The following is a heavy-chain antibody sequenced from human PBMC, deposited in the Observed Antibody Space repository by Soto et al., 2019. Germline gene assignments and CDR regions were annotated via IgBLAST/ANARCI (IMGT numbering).Heavy chain of an antibody. CDR3: ATQRGGGGY. D-gene: IGHD6-25*01. V-gene: IGHV3-53*01. CDR2: IYSGGYT. J-gene: IGHJ4*02. Sequence: EVQLVESGGGLIQPGGSLRLSCAVSGFTVSNNYMSWVRQAPGKGLEGVSVIYSGGYTAYGDSVKGRFTISRDNSKKHLSLQIKSLGAGAPAVYYGATQRGGGGYWGQGTLVTVSS. CDR1: GFTVSNNY.